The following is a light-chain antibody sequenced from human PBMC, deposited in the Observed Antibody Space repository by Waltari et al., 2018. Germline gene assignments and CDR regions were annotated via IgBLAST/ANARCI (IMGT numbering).Light chain of an antibody. V-gene: IGLV6-57*03. CDR3: QTYDSTKIHVV. Sequence: NVLLTQPHSVSESPGKTVTISCTRSSGSIASNYVQWSQQPPASAPTIVIYEDDQRPSGVPARFSGSIDSSSNSASLTISGLKTEDEADYYCQTYDSTKIHVVFGGGTKLTVL. J-gene: IGLJ2*01. CDR1: SGSIASNY. CDR2: EDD.